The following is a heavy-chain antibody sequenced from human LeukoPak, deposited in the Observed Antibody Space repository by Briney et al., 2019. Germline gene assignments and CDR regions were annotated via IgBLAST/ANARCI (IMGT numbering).Heavy chain of an antibody. V-gene: IGHV3-74*01. CDR2: INSDGSST. CDR3: ARDRDYGGFDY. D-gene: IGHD4-23*01. Sequence: GGSLRLSCAASGFTFSSYWMHWVRQAPGKGLVWVSRINSDGSSTSYADSVKGRFTLSRDNSKNTLYLQMNSLRAEDTAVYYCARDRDYGGFDYWGQGTLVTVSS. J-gene: IGHJ4*02. CDR1: GFTFSSYW.